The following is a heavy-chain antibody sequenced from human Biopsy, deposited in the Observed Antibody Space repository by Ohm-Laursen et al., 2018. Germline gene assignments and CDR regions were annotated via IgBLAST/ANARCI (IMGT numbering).Heavy chain of an antibody. V-gene: IGHV3-72*01. CDR3: ARAGRYCSGGGCYSWFDS. CDR2: IRDKANSYTT. D-gene: IGHD2-15*01. J-gene: IGHJ5*01. Sequence: SLRLSCAASGFSFSDNYMDWVRQAPGKGLEWVGRIRDKANSYTTDYAASVKGRFTISRDDSKNSLYLQMNSLKTEDKALYYCARAGRYCSGGGCYSWFDSWGQGTLVTVSP. CDR1: GFSFSDNY.